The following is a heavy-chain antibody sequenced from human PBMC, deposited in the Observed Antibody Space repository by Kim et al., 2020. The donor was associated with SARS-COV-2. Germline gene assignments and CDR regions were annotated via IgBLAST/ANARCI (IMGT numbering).Heavy chain of an antibody. Sequence: ASVKVSCKASGYTFTSYYMHWVRQAPGQGLEWMGIINPSGGSTSYAQKFQGRVTMTRDTSTSTVYMELSSLRSEDTAVYYCARDRSSSQEGYNWFDPWGQGTLVTVSS. D-gene: IGHD6-6*01. J-gene: IGHJ5*02. CDR3: ARDRSSSQEGYNWFDP. CDR2: INPSGGST. V-gene: IGHV1-46*01. CDR1: GYTFTSYY.